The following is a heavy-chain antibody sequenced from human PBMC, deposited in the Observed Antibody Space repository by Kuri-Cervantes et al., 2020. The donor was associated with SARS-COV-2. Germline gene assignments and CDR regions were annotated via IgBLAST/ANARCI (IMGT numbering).Heavy chain of an antibody. Sequence: LSLTCAASGFTFSSYEMNWVRQAPGKGLEWVSYISSSGSTIYYADSVKGRFTISRDNSKNTLYLQMNSLRAEDTAVYYCAKVLEWELLSPLGDYWGQGTLVTVSS. CDR2: ISSSGSTI. J-gene: IGHJ4*02. CDR1: GFTFSSYE. V-gene: IGHV3-48*03. CDR3: AKVLEWELLSPLGDY. D-gene: IGHD1-26*01.